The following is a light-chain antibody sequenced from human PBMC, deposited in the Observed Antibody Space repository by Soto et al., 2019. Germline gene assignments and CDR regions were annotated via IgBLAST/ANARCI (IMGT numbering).Light chain of an antibody. Sequence: QSVLTQPPSASGSPGQSVTISCTGTSSDVGGYKYVSWYQQHPGKAPKLMIYEVSRRPSGVPDRFSGSKSGNTASLTVSGLQAEDEADYYCSSYAASNNVIFGGGTKLTVL. CDR2: EVS. CDR3: SSYAASNNVI. J-gene: IGLJ2*01. CDR1: SSDVGGYKY. V-gene: IGLV2-8*01.